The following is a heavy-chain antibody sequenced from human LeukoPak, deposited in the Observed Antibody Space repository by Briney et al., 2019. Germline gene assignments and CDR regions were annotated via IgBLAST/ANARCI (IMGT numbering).Heavy chain of an antibody. Sequence: GGSLRLSCAASGFSFSDYAMSWVRQAPGKSLEWVAGLFGSGSGKSYADSVKGRVTISRGNSRNMVFLQMYSLSAEDTAMYYCVKDLISRDGYWDIDSWGRGTLVTVSS. J-gene: IGHJ5*01. D-gene: IGHD2-2*03. CDR1: GFSFSDYA. V-gene: IGHV3-23*01. CDR2: LFGSGSGK. CDR3: VKDLISRDGYWDIDS.